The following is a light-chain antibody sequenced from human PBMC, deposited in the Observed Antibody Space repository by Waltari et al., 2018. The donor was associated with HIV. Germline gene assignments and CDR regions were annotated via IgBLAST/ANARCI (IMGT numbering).Light chain of an antibody. V-gene: IGKV3-11*01. CDR3: QQRSNWPRFT. Sequence: IVLTQSPATLSLSPGERATLSCRASQSVSNNFAWYQQRPGQAPRLLIYDASNRATGIPARLSGSGSGTDFTLTISSLEPEDFVVYYCQQRSNWPRFTFGQGTRLEI. CDR2: DAS. J-gene: IGKJ2*01. CDR1: QSVSNN.